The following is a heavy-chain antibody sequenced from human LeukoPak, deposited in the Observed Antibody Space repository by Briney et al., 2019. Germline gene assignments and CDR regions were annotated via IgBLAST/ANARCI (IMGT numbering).Heavy chain of an antibody. V-gene: IGHV4-34*01. CDR1: GGSFSGYY. D-gene: IGHD4-11*01. Sequence: PSETLSLTCAVYGGSFSGYYWSWIRQPPGKGLEWIGEINHSGSTNYNPSLKSRVTISVDTSKNQFSLKLSSVTAADTAVYYCASLQKPGWFDPWGQGTLVTVSS. CDR2: INHSGST. CDR3: ASLQKPGWFDP. J-gene: IGHJ5*02.